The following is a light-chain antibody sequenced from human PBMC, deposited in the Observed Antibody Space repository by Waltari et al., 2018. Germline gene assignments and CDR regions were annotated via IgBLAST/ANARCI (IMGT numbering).Light chain of an antibody. Sequence: QSALTQPASVSGSPRQSIPISCTGTSSDIGGFNYVPWYQQHSGKAPRLIIFGVSDRPSGVSNRFSGSKSGNTASLTISGLQAEDEADYYCSSFTRAKTWVFGGGTKVTVL. V-gene: IGLV2-14*03. J-gene: IGLJ3*02. CDR2: GVS. CDR3: SSFTRAKTWV. CDR1: SSDIGGFNY.